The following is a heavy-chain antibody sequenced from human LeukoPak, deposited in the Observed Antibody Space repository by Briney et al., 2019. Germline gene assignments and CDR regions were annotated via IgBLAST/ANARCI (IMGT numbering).Heavy chain of an antibody. CDR3: ARDRRSRDWFDP. J-gene: IGHJ5*02. Sequence: ASVKVSCKASGYTFTGYYLHWVRQAPGQGLEWMGWINPNSGGTNYAQKFQGRVTMTRDTSISTAYMELSRLRSDDTAVYYCARDRRSRDWFDPWGQGTLVTASS. D-gene: IGHD3-10*01. V-gene: IGHV1-2*02. CDR2: INPNSGGT. CDR1: GYTFTGYY.